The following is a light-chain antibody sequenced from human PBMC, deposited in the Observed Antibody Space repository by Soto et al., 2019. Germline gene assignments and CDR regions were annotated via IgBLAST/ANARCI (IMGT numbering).Light chain of an antibody. CDR3: QQFGSSPIT. Sequence: EIVLTQSPGTLSLSAGESATLXXRTSQTVSSTYFAWYQQRPGQAPRXXFYDASTRATGIPDRFSCSGSQRDFTLTISRLEPEDSAIYYCQQFGSSPITFGQGTRLEIK. CDR1: QTVSSTY. CDR2: DAS. J-gene: IGKJ5*01. V-gene: IGKV3-20*01.